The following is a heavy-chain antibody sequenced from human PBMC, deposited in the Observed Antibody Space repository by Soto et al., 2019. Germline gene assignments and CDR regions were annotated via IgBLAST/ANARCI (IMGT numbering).Heavy chain of an antibody. V-gene: IGHV3-23*01. CDR1: GFTFSSYA. CDR2: ISGSGLST. J-gene: IGHJ5*02. CDR3: ARDANHMFDP. Sequence: DVQLLESGGGLIQPGGSLRLSCAASGFTFSSYAMTWVRQAPGQGLEWVSVISGSGLSTHYADSVKGRFTISRDNSNNTLYLGMNSLRVDDTAVYYCARDANHMFDPWGQGTLVTVSS.